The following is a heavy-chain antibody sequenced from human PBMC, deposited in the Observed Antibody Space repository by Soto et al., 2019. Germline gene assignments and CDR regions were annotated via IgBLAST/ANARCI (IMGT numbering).Heavy chain of an antibody. CDR2: ISYDGSNK. CDR1: GFTFSSYA. CDR3: ARGNDAFDI. J-gene: IGHJ3*02. Sequence: GGSLRLSCAASGFTFSSYAMHWVRQAPGKGLEWVAVISYDGSNKYYADSVKGRFTISRDNSKNTLYLQMNSLRAEDTAVYYCARGNDAFDIWGQGTMVTVSS. V-gene: IGHV3-30-3*01.